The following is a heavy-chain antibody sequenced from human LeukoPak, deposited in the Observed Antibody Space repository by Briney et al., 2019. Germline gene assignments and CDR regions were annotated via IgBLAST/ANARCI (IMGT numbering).Heavy chain of an antibody. D-gene: IGHD3-9*01. J-gene: IGHJ5*01. CDR1: GFTLSNYA. CDR3: ARDRDDEILTGYCDS. V-gene: IGHV3-30-3*01. Sequence: PGRSLRLSCTASGFTLSNYAMHWVRQAPCKGLEWVAVMSDDGTTKYYAESVKGRFIIYRDNSKNTLYLQMNSLRAEDTATYYCARDRDDEILTGYCDSWGQGTQVTVSS. CDR2: MSDDGTTK.